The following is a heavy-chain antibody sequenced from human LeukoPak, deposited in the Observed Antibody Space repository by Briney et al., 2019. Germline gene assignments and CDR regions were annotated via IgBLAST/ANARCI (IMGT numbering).Heavy chain of an antibody. D-gene: IGHD3-3*01. CDR3: ARENPLDFWSGPDAFDI. CDR2: IYYSGST. Sequence: SETLSLTCTVSGGSISSYYWSWIRQPPGKGLEWIGYIYYSGSTNYNPSLKSRVTISVDTSKNQFSLKLSSVTAADTAVYYCARENPLDFWSGPDAFDIWGQGTMVTVSS. CDR1: GGSISSYY. V-gene: IGHV4-59*01. J-gene: IGHJ3*02.